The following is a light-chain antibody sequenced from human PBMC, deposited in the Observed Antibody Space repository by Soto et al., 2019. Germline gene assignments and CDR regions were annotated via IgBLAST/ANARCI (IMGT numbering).Light chain of an antibody. V-gene: IGKV1-27*01. CDR1: QGISNY. CDR3: QKYNSAPRT. J-gene: IGKJ1*01. CDR2: AAS. Sequence: DIQMTQSPSSLSASVGDRVTITCRASQGISNYLAWYQQKPGKVPKLLIYAASTLQSGVPSRFSGSGSGADVTLTISSRQHEDVATYYCQKYNSAPRTVGQGTKVELK.